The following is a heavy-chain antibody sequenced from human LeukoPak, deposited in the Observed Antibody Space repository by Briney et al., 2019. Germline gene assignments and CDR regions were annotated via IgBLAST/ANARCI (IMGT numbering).Heavy chain of an antibody. D-gene: IGHD6-13*01. Sequence: ASVKVSCEASGYTFTGYYMHWVRQAPGQGLEWMGWINPNSGGTNYAQKFQGWVTMTRDTSISTAYMELSKLRSDDTAVYYCAREVGEQQLTYNWFDPWGQGTLVTVSS. V-gene: IGHV1-2*04. CDR3: AREVGEQQLTYNWFDP. CDR1: GYTFTGYY. CDR2: INPNSGGT. J-gene: IGHJ5*02.